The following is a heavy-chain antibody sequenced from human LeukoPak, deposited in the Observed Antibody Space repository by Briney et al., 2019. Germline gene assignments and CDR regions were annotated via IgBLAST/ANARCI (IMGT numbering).Heavy chain of an antibody. Sequence: ASVKVSCKASGYTFTSYYMHWVRQAPGQGLEWMGIINPSGGSTSYAQKFQGRVTMTRDTSTSTVYMELSSLRSEDTAVYYCARLEHSSGWLVDAFDILGQGTMVTVSS. CDR3: ARLEHSSGWLVDAFDI. V-gene: IGHV1-46*01. D-gene: IGHD6-19*01. CDR2: INPSGGST. J-gene: IGHJ3*02. CDR1: GYTFTSYY.